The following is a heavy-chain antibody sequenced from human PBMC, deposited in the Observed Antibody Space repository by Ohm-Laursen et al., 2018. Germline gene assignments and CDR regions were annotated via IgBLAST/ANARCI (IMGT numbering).Heavy chain of an antibody. V-gene: IGHV3-11*01. D-gene: IGHD5-12*01. CDR2: ISSSGSTI. CDR1: GFTFSDYY. Sequence: SLRLSCAASGFTFSDYYMSWIRQAPGKGLEWVSYISSSGSTIYYADSVKGRFTISRDNAKNSLYLQMNSLRAEDTAVYYCAREDIVARWVDYWGQGTLVTVSS. CDR3: AREDIVARWVDY. J-gene: IGHJ4*02.